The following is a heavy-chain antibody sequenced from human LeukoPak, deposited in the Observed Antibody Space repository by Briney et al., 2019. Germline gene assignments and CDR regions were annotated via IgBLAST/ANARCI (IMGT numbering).Heavy chain of an antibody. D-gene: IGHD2-2*01. J-gene: IGHJ1*01. CDR1: GGSFSGYY. CDR2: INHSGST. V-gene: IGHV4-34*01. CDR3: ASRVVPAARAEYFQH. Sequence: SETLSLTCAVYGGSFSGYYWSWICQPPGKGLEWIGEINHSGSTNYNPSLKSRVTISVDTSKNQFSLKLSSVTAADTAVYYCASRVVPAARAEYFQHWGQGTLVTVSS.